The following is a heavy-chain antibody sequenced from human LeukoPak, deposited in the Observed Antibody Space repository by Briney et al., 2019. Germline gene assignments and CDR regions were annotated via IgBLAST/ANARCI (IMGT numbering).Heavy chain of an antibody. D-gene: IGHD5-18*01. CDR2: INPNSGGT. CDR1: GYTFTGYY. V-gene: IGHV1-2*02. CDR3: ARGSDTAMVVDDNWFDP. J-gene: IGHJ5*02. Sequence: ASVTVSFKASGYTFTGYYMHWVRQAPGQGLEWMGWINPNSGGTNYAQKFQGRVTMTRDTSTSTVYMELSSLRSEGTAVYYCARGSDTAMVVDDNWFDPWGQGTLVTVSS.